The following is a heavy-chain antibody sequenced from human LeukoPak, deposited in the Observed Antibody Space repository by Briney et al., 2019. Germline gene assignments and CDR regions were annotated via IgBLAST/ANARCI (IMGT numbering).Heavy chain of an antibody. Sequence: SXTLSXTCAVYGGSFSGYYWSWIRQPPGKGLEWIGEINHSGSTNYNPSLTSGVTISVDTSKKQFSLTLSSVTAADTAVYYCAXXXXAAAGRPWXXNWFDPWGQGTLVTVSS. V-gene: IGHV4-34*01. CDR1: GGSFSGYY. CDR2: INHSGST. J-gene: IGHJ5*02. CDR3: AXXXXAAAGRPWXXNWFDP. D-gene: IGHD6-13*01.